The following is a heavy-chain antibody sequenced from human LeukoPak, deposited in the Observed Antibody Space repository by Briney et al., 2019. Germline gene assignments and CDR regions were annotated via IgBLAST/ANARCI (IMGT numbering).Heavy chain of an antibody. V-gene: IGHV4-59*08. J-gene: IGHJ5*02. CDR1: GGSISSYY. D-gene: IGHD3-22*01. CDR2: IYYSGST. Sequence: PSETLSLTCTVSGGSISSYYWSWIRQPPGKGLEWIGYIYYSGSTNYDPSLKSRVTISVDTSKNQFSLKLSSVTAADTAVYYCARRMYYYDSSGYGGYWLDPWGQGTLVTVSS. CDR3: ARRMYYYDSSGYGGYWLDP.